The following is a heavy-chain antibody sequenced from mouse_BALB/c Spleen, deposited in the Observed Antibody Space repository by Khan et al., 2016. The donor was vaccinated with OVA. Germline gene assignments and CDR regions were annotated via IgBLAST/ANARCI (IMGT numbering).Heavy chain of an antibody. CDR1: AFDFSYYD. D-gene: IGHD2-3*01. V-gene: IGHV5-12-1*01. CDR3: TRGYYYFDY. J-gene: IGHJ2*01. CDR2: ISSGGGGT. Sequence: EVELVESGGGLVKPGGSLKLSCAASAFDFSYYDMSWVRQTPERRLEWVAYISSGGGGTSSPDTVKGRFTISRDNAKNTLYLQMSSLKSEDTAIDYCTRGYYYFDYGGQGTTLTVSS.